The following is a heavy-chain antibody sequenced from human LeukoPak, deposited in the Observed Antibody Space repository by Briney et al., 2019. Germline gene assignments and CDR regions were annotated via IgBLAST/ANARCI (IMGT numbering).Heavy chain of an antibody. V-gene: IGHV3-30*18. J-gene: IGHJ4*02. D-gene: IGHD5-18*01. CDR1: GLIFNTYG. Sequence: WGTLRLSCEVSGLIFNTYGMHWVRQAPVKGLQRVAVIANDGGNKYYGDSVRCRFTISRDNSNNTLYLQMNSLSPEDTAVYYCAKGRRGSSYVHYFDSWGQGALVTVSS. CDR2: IANDGGNK. CDR3: AKGRRGSSYVHYFDS.